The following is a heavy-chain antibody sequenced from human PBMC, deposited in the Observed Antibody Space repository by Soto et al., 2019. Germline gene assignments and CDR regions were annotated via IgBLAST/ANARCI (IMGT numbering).Heavy chain of an antibody. Sequence: SETLSLTCTVSGGSISSSSYYWGWIRQPPGKGLEWIGSIYYSGSTYYNPSLKSRVTISVDTSKNQFSLKLSSVTAADTAVYYRASGGLRITLIVVVQRFDSWGQGTLATVSS. D-gene: IGHD3-22*01. J-gene: IGHJ5*01. V-gene: IGHV4-39*01. CDR2: IYYSGST. CDR3: ASGGLRITLIVVVQRFDS. CDR1: GGSISSSSYY.